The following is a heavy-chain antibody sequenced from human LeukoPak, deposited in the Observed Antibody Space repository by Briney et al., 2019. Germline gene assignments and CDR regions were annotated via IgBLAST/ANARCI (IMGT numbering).Heavy chain of an antibody. Sequence: PSETLSLTCTVSGGSISSYYWSWVRQPPGKGLEWMGYIYYSGSTNYNPSLKSRVTISVDTSKNQFSLKLSSVTAADTAVYYCASIDPLGIAAEGFDPWGQGTLVTVSS. J-gene: IGHJ5*02. CDR2: IYYSGST. CDR1: GGSISSYY. D-gene: IGHD6-13*01. CDR3: ASIDPLGIAAEGFDP. V-gene: IGHV4-59*01.